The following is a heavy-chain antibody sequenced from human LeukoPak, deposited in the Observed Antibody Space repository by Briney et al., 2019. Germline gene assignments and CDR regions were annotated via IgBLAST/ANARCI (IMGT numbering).Heavy chain of an antibody. V-gene: IGHV4-39*07. CDR2: INHSGST. CDR3: ARGTGDSSGYYSDY. Sequence: KPSETLYPTCTVSGASISSSSDYWGWIRQPPGKGLEWIGEINHSGSTNYNPSLKSRVTISVDTSKNQFSLKLSSVTAADTAVYYCARGTGDSSGYYSDYWGQGTLVTVSS. D-gene: IGHD3-22*01. J-gene: IGHJ4*02. CDR1: GASISSSSDY.